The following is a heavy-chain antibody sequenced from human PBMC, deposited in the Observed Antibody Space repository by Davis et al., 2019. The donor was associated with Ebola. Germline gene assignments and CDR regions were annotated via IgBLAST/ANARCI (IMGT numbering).Heavy chain of an antibody. D-gene: IGHD2-2*01. CDR2: INTVGNT. Sequence: GESLKISCAASGFTVSSNYMSWVRQAPGKGLEWVSVINTVGNTYYADSVKGRFTVSRDNSKNTVYLQMNSLRAEDTAVYYCARGYCSGTSCYDPWGQGTLVTVSS. CDR1: GFTVSSNY. V-gene: IGHV3-53*01. J-gene: IGHJ5*02. CDR3: ARGYCSGTSCYDP.